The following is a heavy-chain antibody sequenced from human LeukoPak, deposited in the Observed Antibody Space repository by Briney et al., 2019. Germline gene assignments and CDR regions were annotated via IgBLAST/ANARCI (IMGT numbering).Heavy chain of an antibody. CDR2: IYYSGST. V-gene: IGHV4-61*01. Sequence: SETPSLTCTVSGGSVSSGSYYWSWIRQPPGKGLEWIGYIYYSGSTNYNPSLKSRVTISVDTSKNQFSLKLSSVTAADTAVYYCARDRDYDFWSGTSYGMDVWGQGTTVTVSS. J-gene: IGHJ6*02. CDR1: GGSVSSGSYY. D-gene: IGHD3-3*01. CDR3: ARDRDYDFWSGTSYGMDV.